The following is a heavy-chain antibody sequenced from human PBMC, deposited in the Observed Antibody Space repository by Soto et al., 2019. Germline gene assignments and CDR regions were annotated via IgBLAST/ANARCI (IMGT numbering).Heavy chain of an antibody. V-gene: IGHV3-53*01. J-gene: IGHJ4*02. Sequence: PGGSLRLSCAASGFTVSSNYMSWVRQAPGEGLEWVSVIYSGGSTYYADSVKGRFTISRDNSKNTLYLQMNSLRAEDTAVYYCSWTYCGGDCYSNPDYYFDYWGQGTLVTVSS. D-gene: IGHD2-21*02. CDR2: IYSGGST. CDR1: GFTVSSNY. CDR3: SWTYCGGDCYSNPDYYFDY.